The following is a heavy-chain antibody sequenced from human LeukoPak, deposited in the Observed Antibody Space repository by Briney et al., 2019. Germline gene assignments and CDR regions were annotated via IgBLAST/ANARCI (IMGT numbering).Heavy chain of an antibody. CDR3: AREGDYAQDWYFDL. J-gene: IGHJ2*01. Sequence: ASVKVSCKASGYTFTSYGISWVRQAPGQGLEGMGWISAYNGNTNYAQKLQGRVTMTTDTSTSTAYMELRSLRSDDTAVYYCAREGDYAQDWYFDLWGRGTLVTVSS. CDR1: GYTFTSYG. CDR2: ISAYNGNT. D-gene: IGHD4-17*01. V-gene: IGHV1-18*01.